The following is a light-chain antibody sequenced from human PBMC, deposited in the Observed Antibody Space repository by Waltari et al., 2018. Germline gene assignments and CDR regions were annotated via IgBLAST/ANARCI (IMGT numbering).Light chain of an antibody. CDR2: WAS. Sequence: DIVMTQSPDSLAVSLGESDTITCESRQSVLQRSTNKNFLAWYQQKPAQPPKLLIYWASTRGSAVPDRFSGSGSGTNFTLTISSLQAEDVAVYYCQQYYNTPYTFGQGTTLEIK. CDR3: QQYYNTPYT. CDR1: QSVLQRSTNKNF. J-gene: IGKJ2*01. V-gene: IGKV4-1*01.